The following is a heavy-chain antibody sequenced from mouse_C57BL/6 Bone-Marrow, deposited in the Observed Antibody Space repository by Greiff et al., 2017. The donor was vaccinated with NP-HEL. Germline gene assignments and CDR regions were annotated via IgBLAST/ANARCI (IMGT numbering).Heavy chain of an antibody. Sequence: DVKLVESGGGLVKPGGSLKLSCAASGFTFSSYAMSWVRQTPEKRLEWVATISDGGSYTYYPDNVKGRFTISRDNAKNNLYLQMSHLKSEDTAMYYCARDKGLSFDYWGQGTTLTVSS. CDR3: ARDKGLSFDY. J-gene: IGHJ2*01. CDR2: ISDGGSYT. CDR1: GFTFSSYA. V-gene: IGHV5-4*01. D-gene: IGHD6-2*01.